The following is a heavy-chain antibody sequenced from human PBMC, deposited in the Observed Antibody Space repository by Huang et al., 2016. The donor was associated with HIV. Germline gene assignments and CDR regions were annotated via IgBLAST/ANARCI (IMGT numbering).Heavy chain of an antibody. CDR1: GGSFSGYY. V-gene: IGHV4-34*02. D-gene: IGHD3-22*01. J-gene: IGHJ4*02. CDR2: INHRGNT. CDR3: ARRYNSRRDY. Sequence: QVQLEQWGAGLLKASETLSLTCAVYGGSFSGYYWNWLRQAPGKGLGWVGEINHRGNTNNKPSLKSRVNMSVDTSKSQFSLYLTSLSAADTGTYFCARRYNSRRDYWGRGTLVTVHS.